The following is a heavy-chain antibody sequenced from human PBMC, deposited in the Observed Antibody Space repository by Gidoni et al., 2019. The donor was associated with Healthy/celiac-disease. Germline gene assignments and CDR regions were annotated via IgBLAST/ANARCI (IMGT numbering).Heavy chain of an antibody. J-gene: IGHJ5*02. Sequence: QVQLQESGPGLVKPSATQSPTCTVSGGSISSYYWSWIRQHPGKGLEWIGYIYYSGSTNYNPSLKSRVTISVDTSKYQFSLKLSSVTAADTAVYYCARLPDPWGQGTLVTVSS. CDR2: IYYSGST. CDR1: GGSISSYY. CDR3: ARLPDP. V-gene: IGHV4-59*08.